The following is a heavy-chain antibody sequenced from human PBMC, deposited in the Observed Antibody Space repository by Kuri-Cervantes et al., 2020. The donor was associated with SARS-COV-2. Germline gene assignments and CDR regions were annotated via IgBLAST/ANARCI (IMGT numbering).Heavy chain of an antibody. CDR1: GGSISSGGYY. V-gene: IGHV4-61*08. CDR2: IYYSGST. D-gene: IGHD3-22*01. CDR3: ARDHYDSSGYAFDI. J-gene: IGHJ3*02. Sequence: SQTLSLTCAVSGGSISSGGYYWSWIRQPPGKGLEWIGYIYYSGSTNYNPSLKSRVTISVDTSKNQFSLKLSSVTAADTAVYYCARDHYDSSGYAFDIWGQGTMVTVSS.